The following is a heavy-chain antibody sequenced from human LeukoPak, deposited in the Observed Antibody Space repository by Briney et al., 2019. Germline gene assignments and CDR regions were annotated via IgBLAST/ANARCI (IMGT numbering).Heavy chain of an antibody. CDR2: ISYDGSNK. J-gene: IGHJ4*02. V-gene: IGHV3-30*18. CDR3: AKVTMVRGVTQSGDY. Sequence: PGGSLRLSCAASGFTFSSYGMHTVREAPGKGLDWVAVISYDGSNKYYADSVKGRFTISRDNSKNTLYLQMNSLRAEDTAVYYCAKVTMVRGVTQSGDYWGQGTLVTVSS. CDR1: GFTFSSYG. D-gene: IGHD3-10*01.